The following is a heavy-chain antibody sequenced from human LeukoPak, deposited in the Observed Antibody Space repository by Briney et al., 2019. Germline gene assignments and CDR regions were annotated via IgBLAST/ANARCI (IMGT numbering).Heavy chain of an antibody. CDR1: GGTFSSYA. V-gene: IGHV1-69*05. Sequence: SVKVSCKASGGTFSSYAISWVRQAPGQGLEWMGGIIPIFGTANYAQKFQGRVTITTDESTSTAYMELSSLRSEDTAVYYCATGITSYYDFWSGFVDFDYWGQGTLVTVSS. CDR3: ATGITSYYDFWSGFVDFDY. J-gene: IGHJ4*02. CDR2: IIPIFGTA. D-gene: IGHD3-3*01.